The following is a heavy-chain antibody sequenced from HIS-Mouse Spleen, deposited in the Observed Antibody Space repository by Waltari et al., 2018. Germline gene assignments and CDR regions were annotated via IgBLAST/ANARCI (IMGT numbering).Heavy chain of an antibody. CDR3: ARDLGYSSSSEVWFDP. Sequence: NSDGSSTSYADSVKGRFTISRDNAKNTLYLQMNSLRAEDTAVYYCARDLGYSSSSEVWFDPWGQGTLVTVSS. V-gene: IGHV3-74*01. D-gene: IGHD6-6*01. CDR2: NSDGSST. J-gene: IGHJ5*02.